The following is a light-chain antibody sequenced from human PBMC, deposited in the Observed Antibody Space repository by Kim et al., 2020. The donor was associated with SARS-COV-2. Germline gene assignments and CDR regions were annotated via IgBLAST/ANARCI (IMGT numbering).Light chain of an antibody. V-gene: IGLV3-1*01. J-gene: IGLJ3*02. CDR2: QDS. CDR1: KLGDKY. CDR3: QAWDSSTGV. Sequence: VSPGQTASITCSGDKLGDKYACWYQQKPGQSPLLVIYQDSKRPSGIPERFSGSNSGNTATLTISGTQAMDEADYYCQAWDSSTGVFGGGTQLTVL.